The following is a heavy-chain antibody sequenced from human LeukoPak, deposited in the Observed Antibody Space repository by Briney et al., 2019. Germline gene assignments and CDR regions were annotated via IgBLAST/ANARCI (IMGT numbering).Heavy chain of an antibody. V-gene: IGHV1-2*02. Sequence: GASVKVSCKASGYTFTHYYMHWVRQAPGQGLEWMGWINPNSGGTNYAQKFRGRVTMTRDTSITTAYMELSRLISDDTAVYYCARDMCTVTTPYFDYWGQGTLVTVSS. J-gene: IGHJ4*02. CDR1: GYTFTHYY. CDR2: INPNSGGT. D-gene: IGHD4-17*01. CDR3: ARDMCTVTTPYFDY.